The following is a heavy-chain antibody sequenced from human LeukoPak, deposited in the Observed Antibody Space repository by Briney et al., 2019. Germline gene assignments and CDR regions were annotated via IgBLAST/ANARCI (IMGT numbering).Heavy chain of an antibody. J-gene: IGHJ5*02. V-gene: IGHV1-8*01. CDR1: GYTFTTYD. Sequence: ASVKVSCKASGYTFTTYDINWVRQVTGQGLEWMGWMNSNSGNTGYAQKIQGRVTMTRNTSINTAYMELSSLRSEDTAVYYCARGPSRDYGSGSSWFDPWGQGTLVTVSS. CDR3: ARGPSRDYGSGSSWFDP. D-gene: IGHD3-10*01. CDR2: MNSNSGNT.